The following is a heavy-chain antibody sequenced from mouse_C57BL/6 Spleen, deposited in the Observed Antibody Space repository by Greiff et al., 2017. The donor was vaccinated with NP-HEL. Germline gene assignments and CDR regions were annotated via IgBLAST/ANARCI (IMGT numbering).Heavy chain of an antibody. CDR1: GFNIKDDY. D-gene: IGHD2-14*01. CDR2: IDPENGDT. Sequence: VQLQQSGAELVRPGASVKLSCTASGFNIKDDYMHWVKQRPEQGLEWIGWIDPENGDTEYASKFQGKATITADTSSNTAYLQLSSLTSEDTAVYYCTKGVRRFDYWGQGTTLTVSS. CDR3: TKGVRRFDY. J-gene: IGHJ2*01. V-gene: IGHV14-4*01.